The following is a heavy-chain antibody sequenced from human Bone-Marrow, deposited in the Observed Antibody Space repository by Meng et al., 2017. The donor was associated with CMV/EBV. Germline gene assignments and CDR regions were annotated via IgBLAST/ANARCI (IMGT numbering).Heavy chain of an antibody. CDR2: ISGSGGGST. CDR1: GFTFRSYA. CDR3: ARNSGSIAAAADYYYYGMDV. J-gene: IGHJ6*02. D-gene: IGHD6-13*01. V-gene: IGHV3-23*01. Sequence: GESLKISCAASGFTFRSYAMSWVRQAPGKGLEWVSGISGSGGGSTDYADSVKGRFTISRDNAKNLLFLQMNSLRAEDTAVYYCARNSGSIAAAADYYYYGMDVWGQGTTVTVSS.